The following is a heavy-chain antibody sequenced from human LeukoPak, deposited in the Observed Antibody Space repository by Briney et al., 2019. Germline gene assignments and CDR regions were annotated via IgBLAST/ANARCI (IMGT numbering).Heavy chain of an antibody. CDR3: ARWYYDFWSGLTHFDY. V-gene: IGHV4-61*02. CDR2: IYTSGST. CDR1: GGSISSGSYY. D-gene: IGHD3-3*01. Sequence: PSETLSLTCTVSGGSISSGSYYWSWIRQPAGKGLEWIGRIYTSGSTNYNPSLKSRVTISVDTSKNQFSLKLSSVTAADTAVYYCARWYYDFWSGLTHFDYWGQGTLVTVSS. J-gene: IGHJ4*02.